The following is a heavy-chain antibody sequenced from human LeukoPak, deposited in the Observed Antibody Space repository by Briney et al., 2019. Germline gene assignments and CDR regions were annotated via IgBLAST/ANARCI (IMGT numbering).Heavy chain of an antibody. V-gene: IGHV3-33*01. CDR1: GFTFSSYG. CDR3: ARGDYDMRYFDL. D-gene: IGHD3-9*01. J-gene: IGHJ2*01. Sequence: GGSLTLSCAASGFTFSSYGMHWVRQAPGKGLEWVAVIWYDGSNKYYADSVNGRFTISRDNSKNTLYLQMNSLRAEDTAVYYCARGDYDMRYFDLWGRGTLVTVSS. CDR2: IWYDGSNK.